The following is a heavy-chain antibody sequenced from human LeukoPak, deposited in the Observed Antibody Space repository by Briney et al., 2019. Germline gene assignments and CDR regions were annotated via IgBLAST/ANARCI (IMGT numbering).Heavy chain of an antibody. Sequence: ASVKVSCKASGYTFTSYAISWVRQAPGQGLEWMGRIIPIFGTANYAQKFQGRVTITTDESTSTAYMELSSLRSEDTAVYYCASSYSYVIDYWGQGTLVTVSS. D-gene: IGHD5-18*01. CDR3: ASSYSYVIDY. CDR2: IIPIFGTA. J-gene: IGHJ4*02. CDR1: GYTFTSYA. V-gene: IGHV1-69*05.